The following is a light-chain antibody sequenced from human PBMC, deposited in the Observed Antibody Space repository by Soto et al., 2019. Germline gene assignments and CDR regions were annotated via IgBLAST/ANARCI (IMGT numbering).Light chain of an antibody. CDR2: ATS. Sequence: EIVLTQSPGTLSLSQGERATLSCRASQSVSSSYLAWYQQKPGQPPRLVMYATSSRATGIPARFSGSGSGTDFTLTISRLEPEDFAVYYCQQYGSSSWTFGQGTKV. V-gene: IGKV3-20*01. CDR1: QSVSSSY. CDR3: QQYGSSSWT. J-gene: IGKJ1*01.